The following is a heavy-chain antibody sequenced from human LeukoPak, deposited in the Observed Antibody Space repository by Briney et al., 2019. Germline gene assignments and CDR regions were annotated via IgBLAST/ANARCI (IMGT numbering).Heavy chain of an antibody. V-gene: IGHV4-28*03. CDR2: IYYSGST. CDR3: ARDGTVTGRYYFDY. Sequence: SSETLSLTCAVSGYSISSSNWWGWIRQPPGKGLEWIGSIYYSGSTYYNPSLKSRVTISVDTSKNQFSLKLSSVTAADTAVYYCARDGTVTGRYYFDYWGQGTLVTVSS. CDR1: GYSISSSNW. J-gene: IGHJ4*02. D-gene: IGHD4-17*01.